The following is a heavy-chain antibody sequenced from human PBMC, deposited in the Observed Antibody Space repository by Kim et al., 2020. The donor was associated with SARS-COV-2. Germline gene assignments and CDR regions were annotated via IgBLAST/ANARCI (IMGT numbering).Heavy chain of an antibody. CDR2: IYSGGST. CDR1: GFTVSSNY. J-gene: IGHJ4*02. CDR3: AREAYYDIPLG. V-gene: IGHV3-53*01. Sequence: GGSLRLSCAASGFTVSSNYMSWVRQAPGKGLEWVSVIYSGGSTYYADSVKGRFTISRDNSKNTLYLQMNSLRAEDTAVYYCAREAYYDIPLGWGQGTLVTVSS. D-gene: IGHD3-9*01.